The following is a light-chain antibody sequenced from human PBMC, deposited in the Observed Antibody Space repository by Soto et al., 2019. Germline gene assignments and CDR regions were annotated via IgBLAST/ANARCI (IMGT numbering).Light chain of an antibody. CDR3: SSYTSSSTPLYV. CDR1: SSDVGGYNY. J-gene: IGLJ1*01. Sequence: QSALTQPASVSGSPGQSITISCTGTSSDVGGYNYVSWYQQHPGKAPKLMIYDVSNRPSGVSNRFSGSKSGNTASLNKSGLQAEDEADYYCSSYTSSSTPLYVFGTG. CDR2: DVS. V-gene: IGLV2-14*01.